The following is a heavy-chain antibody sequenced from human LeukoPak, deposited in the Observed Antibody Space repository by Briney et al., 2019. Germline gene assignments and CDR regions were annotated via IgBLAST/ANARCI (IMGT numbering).Heavy chain of an antibody. CDR1: GCTFSSAW. CDR3: ANIFGGNSHRSDY. D-gene: IGHD4-23*01. Sequence: GGSLRLSCAASGCTFSSAWMSWVRQAPGQGLEWLGRIKTKTDGGTTDYAAPVKGRFTISRDDSKDTLYLQMNSLKSDDTAVYYCANIFGGNSHRSDYWGQGTLVTVSS. CDR2: IKTKTDGGTT. V-gene: IGHV3-15*01. J-gene: IGHJ4*02.